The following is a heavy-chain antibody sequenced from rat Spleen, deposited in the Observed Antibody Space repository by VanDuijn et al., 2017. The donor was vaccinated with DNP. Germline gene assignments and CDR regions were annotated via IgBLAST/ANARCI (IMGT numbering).Heavy chain of an antibody. Sequence: EVQLVESGGGLVQPGRSLKLSCAASGFTFSNYGMHWIRPAPTKGLEWVAYISPSGGSTYYRDAVKGRFTISRDNAKSTLYLQMDSLRSEDPATYYCATDNNYLAYWGQGVMVTVSS. CDR1: GFTFSNYG. CDR3: ATDNNYLAY. D-gene: IGHD1-10*01. CDR2: ISPSGGST. J-gene: IGHJ2*01. V-gene: IGHV5-19*01.